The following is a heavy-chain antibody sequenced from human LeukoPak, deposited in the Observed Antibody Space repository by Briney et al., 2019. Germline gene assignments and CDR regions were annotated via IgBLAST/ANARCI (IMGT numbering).Heavy chain of an antibody. CDR3: ARLHGGSYLYYYYYGMGV. Sequence: GESLKISCKGSGYSFTSYWIGWVRQMPGKGLEWMGIIYPGDSDTRYSPSFQGQVTISADKSISTAYLQWSSLKASDTAMYYCARLHGGSYLYYYYYGMGVWGQGTTVTVSS. CDR2: IYPGDSDT. V-gene: IGHV5-51*01. D-gene: IGHD1-26*01. J-gene: IGHJ6*02. CDR1: GYSFTSYW.